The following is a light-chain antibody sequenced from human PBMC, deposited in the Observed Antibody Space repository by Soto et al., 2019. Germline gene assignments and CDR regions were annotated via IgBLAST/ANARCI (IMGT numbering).Light chain of an antibody. CDR2: GAF. V-gene: IGKV1-39*01. J-gene: IGKJ4*01. CDR3: QQTFKTPLT. CDR1: QSISGY. Sequence: DIQMTQSPSALSASVGDRVTITCRASQSISGYLTWFQQKPGKAPKLLIHGAFRLRSGVPSRFSGSGSGTDFTLTISSLQPEDFVTYYCQQTFKTPLTFGGGTKVEIK.